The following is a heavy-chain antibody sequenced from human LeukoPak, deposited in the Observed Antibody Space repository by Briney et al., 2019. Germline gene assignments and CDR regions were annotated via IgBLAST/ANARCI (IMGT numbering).Heavy chain of an antibody. CDR2: IYHSGST. CDR3: ASSGYYGKPFDY. V-gene: IGHV4-4*02. D-gene: IGHD3-22*01. CDR1: GGSISSSNW. J-gene: IGHJ4*02. Sequence: PSETLSLTCAVSGGSISSSNWWSWVRQPPGKGLEWIGEIYHSGSTNYNPSLKSRVTISVDKSKNQFSLKLSSVTAADTAVYYCASSGYYGKPFDYWGQGTLVTVSS.